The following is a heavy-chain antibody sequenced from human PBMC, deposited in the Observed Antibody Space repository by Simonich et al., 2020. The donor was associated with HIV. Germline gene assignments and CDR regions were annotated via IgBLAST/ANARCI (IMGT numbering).Heavy chain of an antibody. CDR2: IHHGGST. CDR3: ARRSTGLELRK. CDR1: GGSFSDYY. Sequence: QVQLQQWGAGLLRPSETLSLTCAVYGGSFSDYYWNWIRQPPGKGLEWIGEIHHGGSTYYNPSLKSRVTISVDTSKNQFSLKLTSVTAADTAVYYCARRSTGLELRKWGQGTLVTVSS. D-gene: IGHD1-7*01. V-gene: IGHV4-34*01. J-gene: IGHJ4*02.